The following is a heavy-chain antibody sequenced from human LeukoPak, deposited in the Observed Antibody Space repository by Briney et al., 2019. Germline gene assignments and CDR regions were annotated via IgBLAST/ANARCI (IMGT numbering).Heavy chain of an antibody. CDR1: GYTFTGYS. J-gene: IGHJ4*02. D-gene: IGHD6-6*01. Sequence: GASVKVSCKASGYTFTGYSMHWVRQAPGQGLEWMGWINPNSGGTNYAQKFQGRVTMTRDTSITAAYMELSRLRSDDTAVYYCARVFRSITARLDFDYWGQGTLVTVSS. CDR3: ARVFRSITARLDFDY. V-gene: IGHV1-2*02. CDR2: INPNSGGT.